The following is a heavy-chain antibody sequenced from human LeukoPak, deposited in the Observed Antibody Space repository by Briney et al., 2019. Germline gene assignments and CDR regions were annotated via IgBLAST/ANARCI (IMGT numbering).Heavy chain of an antibody. J-gene: IGHJ4*02. CDR3: ARGDY. CDR2: MNSDSGNT. V-gene: IGHV1-8*01. CDR1: GYTFTSYD. Sequence: ASVKVSCRASGYTFTSYDINWVRQATGQGLEWMGWMNSDSGNTGYGQKFQGRVTLTRDTSISTAYMELSSLRSEDTAVYYSARGDYWGQGTLVTVSS.